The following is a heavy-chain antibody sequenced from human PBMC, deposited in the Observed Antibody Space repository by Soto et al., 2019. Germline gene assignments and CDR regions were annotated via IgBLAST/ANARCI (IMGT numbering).Heavy chain of an antibody. CDR3: ARQIYDSDTGPNFQYYFDS. D-gene: IGHD3-22*01. CDR1: GYSFPHYW. Sequence: GESLKISCKGSGYSFPHYWISWVRQMPGKGLEWMGRIDPSDSRTNYSPSFQGHVTMSVDKSINTAYLQWSSLKASDTAMYYCARQIYDSDTGPNFQYYFDSWGQGTPVTVSS. J-gene: IGHJ4*02. V-gene: IGHV5-10-1*01. CDR2: IDPSDSRT.